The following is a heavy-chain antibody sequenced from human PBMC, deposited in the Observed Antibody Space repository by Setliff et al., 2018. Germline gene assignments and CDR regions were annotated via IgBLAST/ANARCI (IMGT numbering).Heavy chain of an antibody. CDR1: GYTFTQKW. J-gene: IGHJ6*03. CDR2: IYPGDSDI. V-gene: IGHV5-51*01. CDR3: ARHIAGYADGHYTATYSYYYMDV. Sequence: PGESLKISCKGSGYTFTQKWIGWVRQMPGKGPEWMGVIYPGDSDIRYSPSFQGQVTISADKSINTAYLQWSSLKASDTATYYCARHIAGYADGHYTATYSYYYMDVWGQGTTVTVSS. D-gene: IGHD4-17*01.